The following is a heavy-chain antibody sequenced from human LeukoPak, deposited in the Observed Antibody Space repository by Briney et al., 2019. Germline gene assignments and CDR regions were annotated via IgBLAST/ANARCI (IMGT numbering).Heavy chain of an antibody. CDR2: IQPDGSEG. J-gene: IGHJ5*02. V-gene: IGHV3-7*01. Sequence: PGGYLRLSCAASGFTFSSTWMSWVRQAPGKGLEWVGNIQPDGSEGYPVDSVKGRFTIARDNARDSLFLQMNSLRVEDTAVYYCASQSYARFDPWGQGTLVTVSS. CDR1: GFTFSSTW. D-gene: IGHD3-16*01. CDR3: ASQSYARFDP.